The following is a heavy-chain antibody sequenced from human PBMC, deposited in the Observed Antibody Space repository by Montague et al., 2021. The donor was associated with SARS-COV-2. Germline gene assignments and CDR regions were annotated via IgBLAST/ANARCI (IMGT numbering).Heavy chain of an antibody. V-gene: IGHV2-5*02. CDR2: IYWDDNK. CDR3: ALRPRWGSSGFGNWFDP. CDR1: GFSLSTHGVG. J-gene: IGHJ5*02. D-gene: IGHD3-22*01. Sequence: PALVKPTKTLTLTCTFSGFSLSTHGVGVAWIRQPPGKALEWLALIYWDDNKHYSPSLKTRLSIAKDTSKKEVVLTMTNMDPVDTATYFRALRPRWGSSGFGNWFDPWGQRTLVTVS.